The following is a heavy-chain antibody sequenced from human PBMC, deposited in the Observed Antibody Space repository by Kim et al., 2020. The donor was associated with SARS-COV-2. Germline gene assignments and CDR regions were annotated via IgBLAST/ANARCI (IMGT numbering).Heavy chain of an antibody. CDR1: GFTFSNYS. V-gene: IGHV3-30*04. CDR3: ASEPREGIYYYGMDV. Sequence: GGSLRLSCAASGFTFSNYSMHWVRQAPGKGLEWVAVISYDGSNEYYADSVKGRFTISRDNSKNTLYLQMNSLRTEDTAVYYCASEPREGIYYYGMDVWGQGTTVTVSS. J-gene: IGHJ6*02. CDR2: ISYDGSNE.